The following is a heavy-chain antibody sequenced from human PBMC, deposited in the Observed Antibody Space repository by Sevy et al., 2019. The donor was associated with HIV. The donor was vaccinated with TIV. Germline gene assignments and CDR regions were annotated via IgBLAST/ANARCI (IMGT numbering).Heavy chain of an antibody. J-gene: IGHJ6*02. CDR1: GFTFSSYA. Sequence: GGSLRLSCAASGFTFSSYAMHWVRQAPGKGLEWVAVISYDGSNKYYADSVKGRFTISRDNSKNTLYLQMNSLRAEDTAVYYCSIDRLITMIVVAHCGMDVWGQGTTVTVSS. D-gene: IGHD3-22*01. V-gene: IGHV3-30*04. CDR3: SIDRLITMIVVAHCGMDV. CDR2: ISYDGSNK.